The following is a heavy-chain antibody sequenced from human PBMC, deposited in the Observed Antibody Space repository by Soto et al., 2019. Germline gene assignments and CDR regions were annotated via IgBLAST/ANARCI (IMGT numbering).Heavy chain of an antibody. Sequence: QVQLVESGGGVVQPGRSLRLSCAASGFTFSSYGMHWVRQAPGKGLEWVAVIWYDGSNKYYADSVKGRFTISRDNSKNTLYLQMNSLRAEDTAVYYCARDSPDDYGGKESWYYYYGMDVWGQGTTVTVSS. CDR1: GFTFSSYG. CDR2: IWYDGSNK. D-gene: IGHD4-17*01. J-gene: IGHJ6*02. CDR3: ARDSPDDYGGKESWYYYYGMDV. V-gene: IGHV3-33*01.